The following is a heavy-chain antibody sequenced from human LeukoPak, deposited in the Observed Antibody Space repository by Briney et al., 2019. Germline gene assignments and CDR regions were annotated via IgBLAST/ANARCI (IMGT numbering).Heavy chain of an antibody. CDR3: ARYKYHFDC. J-gene: IGHJ4*02. D-gene: IGHD1-14*01. Sequence: ASVKVSCKASGYTFTGYYIHWVRQAPGQGLEWMGRINPKSGGANYGQTFQGRVTMTRDTSTSTAYMELSRVTSDDTAVYYCARYKYHFDCWGQGTLVTVSP. CDR2: INPKSGGA. V-gene: IGHV1-2*06. CDR1: GYTFTGYY.